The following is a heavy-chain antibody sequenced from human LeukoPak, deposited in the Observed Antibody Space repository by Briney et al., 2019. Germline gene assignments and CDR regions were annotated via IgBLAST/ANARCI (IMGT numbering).Heavy chain of an antibody. CDR3: AKGGTTVVDY. D-gene: IGHD4-23*01. Sequence: GGSLRLSCGATGFTISSYWMHWVRQAPGKGLVWVSRINGDGSSTTYADSVKGRFTISRDNAKNTLYLQMNSLRAEDTAVYYCAKGGTTVVDYWGQGTLVTVSS. J-gene: IGHJ4*02. V-gene: IGHV3-74*03. CDR1: GFTISSYW. CDR2: INGDGSST.